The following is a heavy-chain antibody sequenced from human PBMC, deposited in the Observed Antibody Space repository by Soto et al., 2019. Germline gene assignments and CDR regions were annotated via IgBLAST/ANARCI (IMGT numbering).Heavy chain of an antibody. Sequence: QAQLVESGGGVVQPGRSLRLSCAASGFTFSSYGMHWVRQAPGKGLEWVAVISYDGSNKYYADSVKGRFTISRDNSKNTLYLQMNSLRAEETAVYYCANLGGDCGGDCESPMSIWGQGTMVTVSS. CDR3: ANLGGDCGGDCESPMSI. V-gene: IGHV3-30*18. D-gene: IGHD2-21*02. CDR2: ISYDGSNK. J-gene: IGHJ3*02. CDR1: GFTFSSYG.